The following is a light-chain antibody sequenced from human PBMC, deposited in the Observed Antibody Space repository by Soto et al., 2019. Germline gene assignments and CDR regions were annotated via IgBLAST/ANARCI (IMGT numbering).Light chain of an antibody. J-gene: IGKJ2*01. CDR3: RQSFSTPYT. CDR1: QSIGIY. V-gene: IGKV1-39*01. Sequence: DIQMTQSPSSLSASGGDRVTITCRASQSIGIYLNWYQQKPGKAPNLLIYATSSLQRGVPSRFSGSGSETDFTLTISSLQPEDFAIYYCRQSFSTPYTFGQGTKVDIK. CDR2: ATS.